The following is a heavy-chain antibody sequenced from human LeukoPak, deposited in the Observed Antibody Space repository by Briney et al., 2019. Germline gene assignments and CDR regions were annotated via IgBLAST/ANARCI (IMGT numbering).Heavy chain of an antibody. D-gene: IGHD2-2*01. CDR1: GYSFTSYW. V-gene: IGHV5-51*01. CDR2: IYPGDSDT. Sequence: GESLKISCKGSGYSFTSYWIGWVRQMPGKGLEWMGNIYPGDSDTRYSPSFQGQVTISADKSIRTAYLQWSSLKASDTAMYYCARRYCSSASCYEWDYWDQGTLVTVSS. J-gene: IGHJ4*02. CDR3: ARRYCSSASCYEWDY.